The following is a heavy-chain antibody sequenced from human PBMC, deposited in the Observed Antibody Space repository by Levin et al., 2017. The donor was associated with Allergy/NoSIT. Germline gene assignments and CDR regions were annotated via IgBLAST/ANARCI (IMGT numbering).Heavy chain of an antibody. Sequence: GESLKISCAASGFTFSSYAMSLVRQAPGKGLEWVSAISGSGGSTYYADSVKGRFTISRDNSKNTLYLQMNSLRAEDTAVYYCAKESSSGYGIDYWGQGTLVTVSS. V-gene: IGHV3-23*01. CDR2: ISGSGGST. CDR1: GFTFSSYA. J-gene: IGHJ4*02. D-gene: IGHD6-13*01. CDR3: AKESSSGYGIDY.